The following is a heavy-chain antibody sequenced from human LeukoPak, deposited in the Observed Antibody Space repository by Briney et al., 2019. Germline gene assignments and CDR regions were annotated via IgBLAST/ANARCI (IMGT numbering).Heavy chain of an antibody. Sequence: GGSLRLSCAASGFTFSSYAMSWVRQAPGKGLEWVSAISGSGGGTYYADSVKGRFTISRDNSQNTLYLQMNSLRAEDTAVYYCANGYCSSTSCSSLGVWWGQGTLVTVSS. CDR1: GFTFSSYA. V-gene: IGHV3-23*01. D-gene: IGHD2-2*03. CDR2: ISGSGGGT. CDR3: ANGYCSSTSCSSLGVW. J-gene: IGHJ4*02.